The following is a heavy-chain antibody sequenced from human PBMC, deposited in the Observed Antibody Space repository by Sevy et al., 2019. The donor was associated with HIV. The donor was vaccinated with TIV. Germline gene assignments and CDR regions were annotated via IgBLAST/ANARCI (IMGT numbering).Heavy chain of an antibody. CDR3: AREGGYYYDSSGYMEPDY. J-gene: IGHJ4*02. Sequence: ASVKVSCKASGYTFTSYGISWVRQAPGQGLEWMGWISAYNGNTNYAQKLQGRVTMTTDTSTSTAYMELRSLRSDDTAVYYCAREGGYYYDSSGYMEPDYWGQRTLVTGSS. V-gene: IGHV1-18*01. CDR2: ISAYNGNT. D-gene: IGHD3-22*01. CDR1: GYTFTSYG.